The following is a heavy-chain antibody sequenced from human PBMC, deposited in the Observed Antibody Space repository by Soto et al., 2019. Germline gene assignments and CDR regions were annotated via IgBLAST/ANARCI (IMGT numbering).Heavy chain of an antibody. CDR2: IYHTGST. D-gene: IGHD2-15*01. CDR1: DGSISSSCCY. CDR3: ARLPYCSGGRCYSVPYDFDS. V-gene: IGHV4-39*01. J-gene: IGHJ4*02. Sequence: QLQLQESGPGLVKPSETLSLICTVSDGSISSSCCYWGWIRQPPGKGLEWLGSIYHTGSTYYSQSLKSRVTISVDAYKNQFSQTLTSVTAADTAVYNCARLPYCSGGRCYSVPYDFDSWGQGTLVTVSS.